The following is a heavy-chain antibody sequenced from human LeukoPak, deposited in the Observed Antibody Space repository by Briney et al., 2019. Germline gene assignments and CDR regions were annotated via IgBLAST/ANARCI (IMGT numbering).Heavy chain of an antibody. D-gene: IGHD2-21*02. CDR1: GYTFTGYC. V-gene: IGHV1-2*02. CDR3: ARSYCGGDCYPLFDY. Sequence: GASVKVSCKASGYTFTGYCMHWVRQAPGQGLEWMGWINPNSGGTNYAQKFQGRVTMTRDTSISTAYMELSRLRSDDTAVYYCARSYCGGDCYPLFDYWGQGTLVTVSS. J-gene: IGHJ4*02. CDR2: INPNSGGT.